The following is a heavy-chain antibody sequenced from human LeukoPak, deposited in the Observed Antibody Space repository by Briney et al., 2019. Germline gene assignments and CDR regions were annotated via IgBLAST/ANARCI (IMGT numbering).Heavy chain of an antibody. D-gene: IGHD3-10*01. V-gene: IGHV1-18*01. CDR3: ARSTGSMVRGVIITPYYYYMDV. Sequence: ASVKVSCKASGYTFTSYGISWGRHAPGQGLEWMGWISAYNGNTNYAQKFQGRVTITADESTSTAYMELSSLRSEDTAVYYCARSTGSMVRGVIITPYYYYMDVWGKGTTVTISS. CDR1: GYTFTSYG. J-gene: IGHJ6*03. CDR2: ISAYNGNT.